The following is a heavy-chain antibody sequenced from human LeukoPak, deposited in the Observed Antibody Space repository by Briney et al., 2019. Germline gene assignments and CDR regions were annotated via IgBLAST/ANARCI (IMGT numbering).Heavy chain of an antibody. V-gene: IGHV3-74*01. J-gene: IGHJ4*02. CDR3: ATVSEY. Sequence: GGSLRLSCAASGFTFNYFWMHWVRHVPGKGPVWVSGINNDGTATYYADSVKGRFTIARDNAKNTVYLQMNGLRAEDTSVYFCATVSEYWGQGTLVTVSS. CDR1: GFTFNYFW. CDR2: INNDGTAT.